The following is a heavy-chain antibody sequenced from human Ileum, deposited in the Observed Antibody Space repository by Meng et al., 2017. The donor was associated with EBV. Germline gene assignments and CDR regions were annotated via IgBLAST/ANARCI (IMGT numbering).Heavy chain of an antibody. CDR3: ARDSEAADY. Sequence: QVQLVQSGSELKKPGASLRISCKAFGYTFTTYGMNWVRQAPGQGLEWMGWINTNTGKPTYAQGLTGRFVFSLDTSVSTAYLQISSLKAEDTAVYYCARDSEAADYWGQGTLVTVSS. CDR2: INTNTGKP. J-gene: IGHJ4*02. CDR1: GYTFTTYG. V-gene: IGHV7-4-1*02. D-gene: IGHD6-25*01.